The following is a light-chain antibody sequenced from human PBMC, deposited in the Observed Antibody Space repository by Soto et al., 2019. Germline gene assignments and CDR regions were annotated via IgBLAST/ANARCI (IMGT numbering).Light chain of an antibody. Sequence: QAVVTQPPSASGTPGQRVTISCSGSSSNIKSNTVHWYQQLPGTAPKLLIYTNNQRPSGVPDRFSGSKSGTSASLAISGLHSEDEADYYCAAWDDSLNGYVFGTGTKVTVL. CDR1: SSNIKSNT. J-gene: IGLJ1*01. CDR2: TNN. V-gene: IGLV1-44*01. CDR3: AAWDDSLNGYV.